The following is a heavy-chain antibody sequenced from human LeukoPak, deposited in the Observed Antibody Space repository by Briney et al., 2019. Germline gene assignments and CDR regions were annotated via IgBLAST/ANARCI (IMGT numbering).Heavy chain of an antibody. Sequence: PGRSLRLSCAASGFTFSSYGMHWVRQAPGKGLEWVAVISYDGSNKYYADSVKGRFTISRDNSKNTLYLQMNSLRAEDTAVYYCAKDTYDYVWGNHFDYWGQGTLVTVSS. J-gene: IGHJ4*02. V-gene: IGHV3-30*18. D-gene: IGHD3-16*01. CDR2: ISYDGSNK. CDR1: GFTFSSYG. CDR3: AKDTYDYVWGNHFDY.